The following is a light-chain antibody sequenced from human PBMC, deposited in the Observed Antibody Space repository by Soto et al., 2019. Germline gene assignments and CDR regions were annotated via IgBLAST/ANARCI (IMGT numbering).Light chain of an antibody. CDR1: QGISDY. Sequence: DIRMTQSPSSLSASVGDTVTITCRASQGISDYLSWFQHKPGEAPKLLIYTASSLQGGVPLRFSGAGSRTDFSLTISGLQPEDSATYYCQQTYTFPWTFGQGTWVDIK. V-gene: IGKV1-39*01. CDR2: TAS. CDR3: QQTYTFPWT. J-gene: IGKJ1*01.